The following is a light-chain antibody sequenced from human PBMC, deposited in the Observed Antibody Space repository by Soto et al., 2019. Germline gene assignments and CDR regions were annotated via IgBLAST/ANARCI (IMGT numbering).Light chain of an antibody. CDR1: QTVSNN. J-gene: IGKJ4*01. V-gene: IGKV3-15*01. CDR2: FAP. CDR3: QQYSQWPLS. Sequence: EIVMTQSPATLSLSPGEKATLSCRASQTVSNNLAWYQQKPGQAPRLLIYFAPTRATGIPARFSGSGSGTEFTLNISSLQSEDFAVYYCQQYSQWPLSFGGGTKAETK.